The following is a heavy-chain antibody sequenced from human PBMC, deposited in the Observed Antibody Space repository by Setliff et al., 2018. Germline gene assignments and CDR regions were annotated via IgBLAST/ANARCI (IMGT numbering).Heavy chain of an antibody. J-gene: IGHJ6*03. CDR1: GYIFSAYH. CDR2: IRPLRGDT. D-gene: IGHD3-9*01. CDR3: ARAPRGTGFYHFFSYIDV. Sequence: GASVKVSCKASGYIFSAYHVHWVRQAPGQGPEWVGCIRPLRGDTKSAQKFQGRLTMTGDASINTAFMELTGLTSDDTAVYYCARAPRGTGFYHFFSYIDVWGKGPTVTVS. V-gene: IGHV1-2*02.